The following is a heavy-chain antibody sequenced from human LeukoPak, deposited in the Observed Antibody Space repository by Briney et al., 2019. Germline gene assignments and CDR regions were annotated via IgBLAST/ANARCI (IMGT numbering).Heavy chain of an antibody. D-gene: IGHD5-24*01. CDR1: GFTFANYW. J-gene: IGHJ6*03. CDR2: IKLDRSEK. Sequence: GGSLRLSCAASGFTFANYWMSWVRLAPGKGLELVANIKLDRSEKYYVDSVKGRFTISRDNAKNSLNLQMNSLRAEDTAVYYCARLLEPATGYYMDVWGKGTTVTISS. CDR3: ARLLEPATGYYMDV. V-gene: IGHV3-7*01.